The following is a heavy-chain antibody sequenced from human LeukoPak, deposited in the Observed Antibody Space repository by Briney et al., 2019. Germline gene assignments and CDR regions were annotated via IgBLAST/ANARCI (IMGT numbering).Heavy chain of an antibody. CDR2: ISGSGGNT. J-gene: IGHJ4*02. D-gene: IGHD1-26*01. V-gene: IGHV3-23*01. CDR3: ATKTSGSYGYFDY. CDR1: GFAFSSYT. Sequence: EGSLRLSCAASGFAFSSYTMTWVRQAPGKGLEWVSGISGSGGNTYHADSVKGRFTISRGNSKNTLFLQMNSLRAEDTAVYYCATKTSGSYGYFDYWGQGTLVTVSS.